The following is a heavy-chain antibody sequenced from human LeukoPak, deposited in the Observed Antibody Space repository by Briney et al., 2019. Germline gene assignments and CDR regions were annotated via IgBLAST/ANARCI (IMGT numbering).Heavy chain of an antibody. CDR3: GKDKSRTRGIVGIIVRVPDS. D-gene: IGHD1-26*01. J-gene: IGHJ5*01. Sequence: GGSLRLSCAASGFTLHTYWMTWVRQAPGKGLEWVANINQDGSQKYYVDSVKGQFTISRDNAKNSLYLQMNSLRAEDTALYYCGKDKSRTRGIVGIIVRVPDSWGQGALVTVSS. CDR2: INQDGSQK. V-gene: IGHV3-7*03. CDR1: GFTLHTYW.